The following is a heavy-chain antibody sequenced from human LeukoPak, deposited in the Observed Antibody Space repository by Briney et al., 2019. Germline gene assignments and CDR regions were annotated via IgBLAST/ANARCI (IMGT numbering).Heavy chain of an antibody. J-gene: IGHJ4*02. CDR2: INPNTGVT. Sequence: GSVKVPCKASGYTFTGYYLRWVRQAPGQGLEWMGWINPNTGVTSYAQKFQGRVTISRDTSISSAYLELTSLRSDDTAVYYCATGGLALDYWGQGTLVAVSS. CDR3: ATGGLALDY. CDR1: GYTFTGYY. D-gene: IGHD4-23*01. V-gene: IGHV1-2*02.